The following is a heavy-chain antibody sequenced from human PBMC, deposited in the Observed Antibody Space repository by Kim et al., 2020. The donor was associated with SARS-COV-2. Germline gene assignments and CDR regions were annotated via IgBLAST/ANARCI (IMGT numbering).Heavy chain of an antibody. D-gene: IGHD6-13*01. CDR1: GGSISSYY. CDR2: IYYSGST. J-gene: IGHJ4*02. Sequence: SETLSLTCTVSGGSISSYYWSWIRQPPGKGLEWIGYIYYSGSTNYNPSLKSRVTISVDTSKNQFSLKLSSVTAADTAVYYCARGPGNYADYWGQGTLVTVSS. V-gene: IGHV4-59*01. CDR3: ARGPGNYADY.